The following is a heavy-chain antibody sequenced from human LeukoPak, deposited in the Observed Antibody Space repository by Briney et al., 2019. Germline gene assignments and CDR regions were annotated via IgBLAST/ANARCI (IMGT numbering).Heavy chain of an antibody. J-gene: IGHJ3*02. CDR3: ARVDNDILTGYSDDAFDI. V-gene: IGHV3-30*01. Sequence: GRSLRLSCAASGFTFSSYAMHWVRQAPGKGLEWVAVISYDGSNKYYADSVKGRFTISRDNSKNTLYLQMNSLRAEDTAVYYCARVDNDILTGYSDDAFDIWGQGTMVIVSS. CDR2: ISYDGSNK. D-gene: IGHD3-9*01. CDR1: GFTFSSYA.